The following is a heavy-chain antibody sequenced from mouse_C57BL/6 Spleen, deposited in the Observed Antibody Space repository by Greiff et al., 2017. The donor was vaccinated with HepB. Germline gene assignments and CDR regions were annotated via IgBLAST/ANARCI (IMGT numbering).Heavy chain of an antibody. V-gene: IGHV1-69*01. CDR2: IDPSDSYT. J-gene: IGHJ2*01. Sequence: QVQLQQPGAELVMPGASVKLSCKASGYTFTSYWMHWVKQRPGQGLEWIGEIDPSDSYTNYNQKFKGKSTLTVDKSSSTAYMQLSSLTSEDSAVYYCARSPFTTVVATEYYFDYWGQGTTLTVSS. CDR3: ARSPFTTVVATEYYFDY. CDR1: GYTFTSYW. D-gene: IGHD1-1*01.